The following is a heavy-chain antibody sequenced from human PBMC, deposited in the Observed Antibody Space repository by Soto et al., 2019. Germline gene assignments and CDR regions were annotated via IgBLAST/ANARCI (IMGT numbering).Heavy chain of an antibody. CDR3: EKAQSAYSYGFYDY. J-gene: IGHJ4*02. CDR2: ISGPGDST. Sequence: PWGSLRLSCAASGFSFSNYAVYAMSWVRQAPGKGLGWVSVISGPGDSTYYADSVKGHFTISRDNSNNTLYLQMNSLRAEDTAVYYCEKAQSAYSYGFYDYWGQGTLVTVSS. D-gene: IGHD5-18*01. CDR1: GFSFSNYAVYA. V-gene: IGHV3-23*01.